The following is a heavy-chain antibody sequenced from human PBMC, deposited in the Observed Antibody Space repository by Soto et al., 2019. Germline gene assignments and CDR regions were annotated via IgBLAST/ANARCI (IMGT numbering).Heavy chain of an antibody. Sequence: QVQLVQSGAAVKPPGASVKVACKASGYPFTTYYIHWVRQAPGHGPEWMGIINPSADSSTSGGSASYAQKFQGRVNLTRDTSASTVYMELSSLGSEDTAIYYCARDANYALTFHYYGMDVWGQGTTVTVSS. CDR1: GYPFTTYY. J-gene: IGHJ6*02. V-gene: IGHV1-46*01. CDR3: ARDANYALTFHYYGMDV. D-gene: IGHD1-7*01. CDR2: INPSADSSTSGGSA.